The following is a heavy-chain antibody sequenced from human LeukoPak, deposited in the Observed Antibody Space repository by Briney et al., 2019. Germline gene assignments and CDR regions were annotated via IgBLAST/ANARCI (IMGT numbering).Heavy chain of an antibody. Sequence: PGGSLRLSCAASGFKFGDFWMAWVRQTPGKGLEWVADIKEDGSEKYYVDSVKGRFTISRDNNKNSLYLQMNSLRGEDTAVYFCVRDSRPGGAMGLYHNFDHWGLGTLVTVSS. V-gene: IGHV3-7*01. D-gene: IGHD3-16*01. J-gene: IGHJ4*02. CDR1: GFKFGDFW. CDR3: VRDSRPGGAMGLYHNFDH. CDR2: IKEDGSEK.